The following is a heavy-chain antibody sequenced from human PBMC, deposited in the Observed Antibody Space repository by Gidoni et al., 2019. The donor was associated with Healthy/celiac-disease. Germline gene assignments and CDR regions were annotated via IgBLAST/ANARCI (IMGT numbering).Heavy chain of an antibody. J-gene: IGHJ3*02. CDR2: IYYSGST. V-gene: IGHV4-39*01. CDR1: GGSISSSSYY. CDR3: ASITIGDRDAFDI. Sequence: QLQLQESGTGLVKPSETLSLTCTVSGGSISSSSYYWGWIRQPPGKGLEWIGSIYYSGSTYYNPSLKSRVTISVDTSKNQFSLKLSSVTAADTAVYYCASITIGDRDAFDIWGQGTMVTVSS. D-gene: IGHD2-21*01.